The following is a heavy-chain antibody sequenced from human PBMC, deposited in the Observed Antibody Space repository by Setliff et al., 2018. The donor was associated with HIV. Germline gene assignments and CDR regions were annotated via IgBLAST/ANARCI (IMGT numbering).Heavy chain of an antibody. CDR2: ISTSGSS. Sequence: PSETLSLTCTVSGGSISSYYWSWIRQPPGKGLEWIGHISTSGSSNYNPSLKSRVTISVDMSKNQFSLNLNSVTAADTALYYCARHARNSAIGMSRFDPWGQGTLVTVSS. J-gene: IGHJ5*02. V-gene: IGHV4-4*09. CDR3: ARHARNSAIGMSRFDP. D-gene: IGHD1-20*01. CDR1: GGSISSYY.